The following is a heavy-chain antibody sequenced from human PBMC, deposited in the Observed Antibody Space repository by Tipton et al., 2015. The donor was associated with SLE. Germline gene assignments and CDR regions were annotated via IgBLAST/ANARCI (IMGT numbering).Heavy chain of an antibody. Sequence: TLSLTCAVYGGSFSGYYWSWIRQPPGKGLEWIGEINHSGSTDYNPSLKSRVTISVDTSKNQFSLKLSSVTAADTAVYYCARDPGIGGYFDYWGQGTLVTVSS. D-gene: IGHD3-10*01. CDR3: ARDPGIGGYFDY. J-gene: IGHJ4*02. CDR2: INHSGST. V-gene: IGHV4-34*01. CDR1: GGSFSGYY.